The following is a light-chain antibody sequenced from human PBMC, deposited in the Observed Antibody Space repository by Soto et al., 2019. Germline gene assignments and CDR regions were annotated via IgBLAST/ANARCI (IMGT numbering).Light chain of an antibody. J-gene: IGKJ1*01. CDR3: HQYSSSPRA. Sequence: EIVLTQSPGTLSLSPGDRATLSCRASQTLRSGYLAWYQHKPGQAPRLLIYDVSSRTTGIPDRFSGSGSGTDFTLTISRLEPEDFAVYYCHQYSSSPRAVGQGTKVDSK. V-gene: IGKV3-20*01. CDR1: QTLRSGY. CDR2: DVS.